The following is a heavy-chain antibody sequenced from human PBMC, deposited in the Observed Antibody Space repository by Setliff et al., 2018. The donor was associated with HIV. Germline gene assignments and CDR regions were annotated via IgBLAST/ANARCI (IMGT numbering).Heavy chain of an antibody. CDR2: IYTSGNT. Sequence: PSETLSLTCTVSGDSISSYYWGWIRQPPGEGLEWIGYIYTSGNTNYNPSLQSRVTMSVDTSKNQFSLNLNSVTAADTAVYYCARRAVQDGTVASSNWFDPWGQGTLVTVSS. CDR3: ARRAVQDGTVASSNWFDP. CDR1: GDSISSYY. J-gene: IGHJ5*02. D-gene: IGHD1-7*01. V-gene: IGHV4-4*09.